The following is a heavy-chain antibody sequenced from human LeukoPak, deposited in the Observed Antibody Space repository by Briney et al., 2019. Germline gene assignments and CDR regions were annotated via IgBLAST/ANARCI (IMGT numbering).Heavy chain of an antibody. CDR1: GFTFSSYS. D-gene: IGHD3-10*01. CDR3: ARGDYYGSGSYRFGFDY. J-gene: IGHJ4*02. V-gene: IGHV3-48*04. Sequence: GGSLRLSCAASGFTFSSYSMNWVRQAPGKGLEWVSYISSSGSTIYYADSVKGRFIISRDNAKNSLYLQMNSLRAEDTAVYYCARGDYYGSGSYRFGFDYWGQGTLVTVSS. CDR2: ISSSGSTI.